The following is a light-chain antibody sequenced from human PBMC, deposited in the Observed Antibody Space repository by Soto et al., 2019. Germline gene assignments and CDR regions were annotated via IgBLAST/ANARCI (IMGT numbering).Light chain of an antibody. CDR2: GAS. J-gene: IGKJ1*01. V-gene: IGKV3-20*01. CDR3: QQYGSTRWT. Sequence: EIVLTQSPGTLSLSPGERVTLSCRASQSVSSNFLAWYQQKPGQAPRLLIYGASNRAAGIPDRFSGSGSGTDFTLTISRLEPEDFAVYYCQQYGSTRWTFGQGTKVEIK. CDR1: QSVSSNF.